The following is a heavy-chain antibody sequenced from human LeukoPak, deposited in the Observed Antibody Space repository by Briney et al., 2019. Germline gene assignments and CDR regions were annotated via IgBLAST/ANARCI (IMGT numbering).Heavy chain of an antibody. V-gene: IGHV3-21*01. J-gene: IGHJ6*02. CDR2: ISSDSNYI. D-gene: IGHD3-22*01. CDR3: ARDLEFYDDTGYSGYYGMDV. Sequence: GGSLRLSCAASGFTFSSYSMNWVRQAPGKGLEWVSSISSDSNYIYYADSVKGRFTISRDIAKNSLYLQMNSLRAEDTAVYYCARDLEFYDDTGYSGYYGMDVWGQGTTVTVSS. CDR1: GFTFSSYS.